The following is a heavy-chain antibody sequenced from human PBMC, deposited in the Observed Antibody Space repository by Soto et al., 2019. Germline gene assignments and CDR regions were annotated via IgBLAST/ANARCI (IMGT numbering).Heavy chain of an antibody. Sequence: QVQLVESGGGVVQPGRSLRLSCAASGFTFSSYAMHWVRQAPGKGLEWVAVISYDGSNKYYADSVKGRFTISRDNSKNTLYLQMNSLRAEDTAVYYCARDGYCSSTSCQRIPANYYGMDVWGQGTTVTVSS. CDR3: ARDGYCSSTSCQRIPANYYGMDV. J-gene: IGHJ6*02. V-gene: IGHV3-30-3*01. D-gene: IGHD2-2*03. CDR2: ISYDGSNK. CDR1: GFTFSSYA.